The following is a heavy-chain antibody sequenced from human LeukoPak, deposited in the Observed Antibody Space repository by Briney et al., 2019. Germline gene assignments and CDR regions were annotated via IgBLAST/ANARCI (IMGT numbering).Heavy chain of an antibody. J-gene: IGHJ3*02. CDR2: MHYSGIQ. CDR1: GGSIGDYY. Sequence: SETLSLTCIVTGGSIGDYYWSWIRQAPGRGLEWIAYMHYSGIQNYNPSLKSRATVSIATSINQFSLRVDSVTAAGTAVYYCARHGGSAFYFHHQRAFDIWGQGTVVTVSS. D-gene: IGHD3-10*01. V-gene: IGHV4-59*08. CDR3: ARHGGSAFYFHHQRAFDI.